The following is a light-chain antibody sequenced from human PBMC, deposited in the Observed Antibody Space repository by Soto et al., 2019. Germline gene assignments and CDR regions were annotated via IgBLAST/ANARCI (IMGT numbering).Light chain of an antibody. V-gene: IGKV3-11*01. Sequence: EIVLTQSPATLSLSPGERATLSCRASQSVSSYLAWYQQRPGQAPRLLIYGASNRATGIPARFSGSGSGTDFTLTISSLEAEDFAVYYCQQRIDWPMTFGQGTRLEIK. CDR3: QQRIDWPMT. CDR2: GAS. J-gene: IGKJ5*01. CDR1: QSVSSY.